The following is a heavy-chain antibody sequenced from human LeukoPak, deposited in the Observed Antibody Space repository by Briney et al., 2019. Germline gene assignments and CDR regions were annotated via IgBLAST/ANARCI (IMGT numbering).Heavy chain of an antibody. CDR2: TSGSGGST. D-gene: IGHD6-13*01. Sequence: GGSLRLSCAASGFTFSSYAMNWVRQAPGKGLECVSTTSGSGGSTYYADSVKGRFTISRDNSKNTLFLQMNSLRPDDTAVYYCAKRGHYSINWYHYFDYWGQGTLVTVSS. J-gene: IGHJ4*02. CDR3: AKRGHYSINWYHYFDY. V-gene: IGHV3-23*01. CDR1: GFTFSSYA.